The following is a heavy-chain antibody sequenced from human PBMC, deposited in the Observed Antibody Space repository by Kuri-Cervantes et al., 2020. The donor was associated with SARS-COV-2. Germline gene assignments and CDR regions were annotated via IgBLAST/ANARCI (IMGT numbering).Heavy chain of an antibody. V-gene: IGHV4-30-4*08. CDR3: ARDEDYMDV. J-gene: IGHJ6*03. CDR2: IYYSGST. Sequence: SETLSLTCTVSGGSTSSHYWSWIRQPPGKGLEWIGYIYYSGSTYYNPSLKSRVTISVDTSKNQFSLKLSSVTAADTAVYYCARDEDYMDVWGKGTTVTVSS. CDR1: GGSTSSHY.